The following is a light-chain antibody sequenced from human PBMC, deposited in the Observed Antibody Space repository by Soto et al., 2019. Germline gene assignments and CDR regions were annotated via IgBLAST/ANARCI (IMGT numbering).Light chain of an antibody. CDR1: QGISSY. J-gene: IGKJ4*01. CDR3: QQLNSYPLT. V-gene: IGKV1-9*01. CDR2: TAS. Sequence: DIQLTQSPSFLSASVGDRVTITCRASQGISSYLAWYQQKPGQAPKVLSYTASTLQSGVPSRFSGSGSGTEFTLTISSLQPEDFATYYCQQLNSYPLTFGGGTNVEIK.